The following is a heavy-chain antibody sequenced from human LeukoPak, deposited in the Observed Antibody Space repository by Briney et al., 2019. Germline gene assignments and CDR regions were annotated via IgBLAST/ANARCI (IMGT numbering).Heavy chain of an antibody. CDR3: ARDLIPRGYSGYDYFDY. Sequence: PSQTLSLTCTVSGGSISSGDYYWSWIRQPPGKGLEWIGYIYYSGSTYYNPSLKSRVTISVDTSKNQFSLKLSSVTAADTAVYYCARDLIPRGYSGYDYFDYWGQGTLVTVSS. CDR2: IYYSGST. J-gene: IGHJ4*02. D-gene: IGHD5-12*01. CDR1: GGSISSGDYY. V-gene: IGHV4-30-4*08.